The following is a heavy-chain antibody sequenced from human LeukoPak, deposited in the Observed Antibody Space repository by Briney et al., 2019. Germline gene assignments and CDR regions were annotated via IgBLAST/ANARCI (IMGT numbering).Heavy chain of an antibody. CDR2: IYYSGST. Sequence: SETLSLTCTVSGDSISSSSYYWGWIRQPPGKGLEWIGSIYYSGSTYYNPSLKSRVTIFVDTSKNQFSLKPSSVTAADTAVYYCARAVVVRNRRYYYYYYMDVWGKGTTVIVSS. V-gene: IGHV4-39*01. CDR1: GDSISSSSYY. D-gene: IGHD2-15*01. J-gene: IGHJ6*03. CDR3: ARAVVVRNRRYYYYYYMDV.